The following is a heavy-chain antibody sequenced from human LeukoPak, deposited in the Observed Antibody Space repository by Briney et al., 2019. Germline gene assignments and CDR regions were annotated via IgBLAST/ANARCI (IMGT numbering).Heavy chain of an antibody. Sequence: GGSLRLSCAASGFTFSSYWMSWVRQAPGKGLEWVANIKQDGSEKYYVDSVKGRFTISRDNAKNSLYLQMNSLRAEDTAVYYCAREDSSGWYALDYWGQGTLVTVSS. D-gene: IGHD6-19*01. CDR1: GFTFSSYW. CDR2: IKQDGSEK. J-gene: IGHJ4*02. V-gene: IGHV3-7*01. CDR3: AREDSSGWYALDY.